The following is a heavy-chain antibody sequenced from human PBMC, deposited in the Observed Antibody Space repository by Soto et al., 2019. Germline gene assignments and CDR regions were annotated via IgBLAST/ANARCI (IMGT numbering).Heavy chain of an antibody. CDR2: ISYDGSNK. CDR1: GFTFSSYG. D-gene: IGHD6-13*01. CDR3: AKEGSSWYVAVE. Sequence: QVQLVESGGGVVQPGRSLRLSCAASGFTFSSYGMHWVRQAPGKGLEWVAVISYDGSNKYYADSVKGRFTISRDNSKNTLYLQMNSLRGEDTAVYYCAKEGSSWYVAVEWGQGTLVTVSS. V-gene: IGHV3-30*18. J-gene: IGHJ4*02.